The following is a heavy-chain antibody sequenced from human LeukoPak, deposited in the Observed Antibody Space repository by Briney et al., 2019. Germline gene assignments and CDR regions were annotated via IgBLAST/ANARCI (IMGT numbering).Heavy chain of an antibody. Sequence: GGSLRLSCVASGFTFSSYSMNWVRQAPGKGLEWVSFISSSSSYIYYADSVKGRFTISRDNAKNSLYVEMNSLRAEDTAVYYCAELGITMIGGVWGKGTTVTVSS. CDR2: ISSSSSYI. CDR1: GFTFSSYS. J-gene: IGHJ6*04. CDR3: AELGITMIGGV. D-gene: IGHD3-10*02. V-gene: IGHV3-21*01.